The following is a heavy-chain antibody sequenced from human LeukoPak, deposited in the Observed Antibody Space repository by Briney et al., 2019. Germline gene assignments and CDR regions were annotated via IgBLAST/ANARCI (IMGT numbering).Heavy chain of an antibody. Sequence: ASVKVSCKASGYTFTGYYMHWVRQAPGQGLEWMGWINTNTGNPTYAQGFTGRFVFSLDTSVSTAYLQISSLKAEDTAVYYCARLDYGDYAGAFDIWGQGTMVTVSS. D-gene: IGHD4-17*01. CDR1: GYTFTGYY. J-gene: IGHJ3*02. CDR3: ARLDYGDYAGAFDI. CDR2: INTNTGNP. V-gene: IGHV7-4-1*02.